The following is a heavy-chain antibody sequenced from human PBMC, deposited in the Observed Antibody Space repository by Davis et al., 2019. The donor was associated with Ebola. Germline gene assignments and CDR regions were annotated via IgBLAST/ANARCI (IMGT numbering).Heavy chain of an antibody. J-gene: IGHJ5*02. CDR2: RYYSGST. V-gene: IGHV4-39*01. D-gene: IGHD5-12*01. CDR1: GDSTSSSSYF. CDR3: SRLDLLTTVSFDP. Sequence: SETLSLTCTLSGDSTSSSSYFWGWIRQPPGKGLEWIGRRYYSGSTYENPSLKSRVTISVDTSKSQFSLKLSSVTAADTAVYYCSRLDLLTTVSFDPWGQGTLVTVSS.